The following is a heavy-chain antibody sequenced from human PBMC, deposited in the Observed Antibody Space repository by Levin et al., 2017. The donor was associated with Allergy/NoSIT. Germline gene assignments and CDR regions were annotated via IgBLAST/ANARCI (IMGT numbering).Heavy chain of an antibody. Sequence: GGSLRLSCAASGFTFSTYGMSWVRQAPGKGLEWVSGIVGTGYNKSYSDSVKGPFTISRDNSKNMVYLQRDSLRVEDTAIYYCAKISALVAGDIYWGQGTLVTVS. J-gene: IGHJ4*02. V-gene: IGHV3-23*01. CDR3: AKISALVAGDIY. D-gene: IGHD2-2*01. CDR1: GFTFSTYG. CDR2: IVGTGYNK.